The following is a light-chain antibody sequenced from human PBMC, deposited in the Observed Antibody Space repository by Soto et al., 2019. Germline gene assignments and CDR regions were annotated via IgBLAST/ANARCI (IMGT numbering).Light chain of an antibody. J-gene: IGLJ1*01. CDR3: SAFTSRNTYV. V-gene: IGLV2-14*03. CDR1: SSDVGGYSH. CDR2: DVS. Sequence: LTQPASVSGSPGQSISISCTGTSSDVGGYSHVSWYQQHPGKAPKVMIYDVSNRPSGVSNRFSGSKSGNTAFLTISGLQAEDEADFYCSAFTSRNTYVFGTGTKVTVL.